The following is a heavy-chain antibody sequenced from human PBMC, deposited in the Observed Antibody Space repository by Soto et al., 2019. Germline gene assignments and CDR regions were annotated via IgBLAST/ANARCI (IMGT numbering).Heavy chain of an antibody. CDR2: ISSSSSYI. CDR3: ARGGWYCSSTSCQPNHYYGMDV. V-gene: IGHV3-21*01. CDR1: GCTCVDFG. Sequence: ASGCTCVDFGGHRVSQATGKGLEWVSSISSSSSYIYYADSVKGRFTISRDNAKNSLYLQMNSLRAEDTAVYYCARGGWYCSSTSCQPNHYYGMDVWGQGPTDPV. D-gene: IGHD2-2*01. J-gene: IGHJ6*01.